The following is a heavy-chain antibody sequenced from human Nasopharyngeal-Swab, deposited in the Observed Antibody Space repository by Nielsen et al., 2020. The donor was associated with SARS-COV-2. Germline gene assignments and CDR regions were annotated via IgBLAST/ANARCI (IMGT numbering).Heavy chain of an antibody. CDR1: GYTFRSYA. Sequence: ASVKVSCKASGYTFRSYAVHWVRQAPGQGLEWMGIINPTDGSTSYAQKFEGRVTMTRVTSTSTVYMELNSLRSEDTAVYYCARVLPFRITGTSGMDVWGQGTTVTVSS. V-gene: IGHV1-46*01. CDR3: ARVLPFRITGTSGMDV. J-gene: IGHJ6*02. D-gene: IGHD1-7*01. CDR2: INPTDGST.